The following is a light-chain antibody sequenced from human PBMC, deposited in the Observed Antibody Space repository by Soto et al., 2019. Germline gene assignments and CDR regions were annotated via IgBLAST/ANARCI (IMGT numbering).Light chain of an antibody. V-gene: IGLV2-14*01. CDR1: SSDVGAYDY. CDR2: EVS. J-gene: IGLJ3*02. Sequence: QSALTQPASMSGSPGQSITISCTGTSSDVGAYDYVSWYQQHPGKAPKLIISEVSNRPSGVSDRFSGSKSANTASLTISGLQAEDEADYYCSSYTTDTTWVFGGGTKLTV. CDR3: SSYTTDTTWV.